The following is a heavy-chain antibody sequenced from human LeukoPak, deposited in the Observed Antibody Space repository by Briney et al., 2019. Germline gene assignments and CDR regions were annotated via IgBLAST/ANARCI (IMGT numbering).Heavy chain of an antibody. D-gene: IGHD5-18*01. CDR2: INPNSGGT. CDR3: AREIQDRYSYGKSLDY. V-gene: IGHV1-2*02. CDR1: GYTFTGYY. J-gene: IGHJ4*02. Sequence: ASVKVSCKASGYTFTGYYMHWVRQAPGQGLEWMGWINPNSGGTNYAQKFQGRVTMTRDTSISTAYMELSRLRSDDTAVYYCAREIQDRYSYGKSLDYWGQGTLVTVSS.